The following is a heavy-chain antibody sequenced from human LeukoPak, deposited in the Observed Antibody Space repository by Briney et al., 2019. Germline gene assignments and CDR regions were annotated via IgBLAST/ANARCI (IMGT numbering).Heavy chain of an antibody. D-gene: IGHD3-3*01. J-gene: IGHJ4*02. CDR1: GFTFSSYA. CDR2: ISGSGGST. Sequence: GGSLRLSCAASGFTFSSYAMSWVRQAPGKGLEWVSAISGSGGSTYHADSVKGRFTISRDNSKNTLYLQMNSLRAEDTAVYYCAEVLRFLEWLPDYWGQGTLVTVSS. CDR3: AEVLRFLEWLPDY. V-gene: IGHV3-23*01.